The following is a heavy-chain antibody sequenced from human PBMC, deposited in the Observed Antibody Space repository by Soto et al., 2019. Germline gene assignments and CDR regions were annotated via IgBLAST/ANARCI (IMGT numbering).Heavy chain of an antibody. CDR1: GGSISRSSYY. Sequence: SETLSLTCTVSGGSISRSSYYGGWIRQPPGKGLEWIGSIYYSGSTYYNPSLKSRVTISVDTSKNQFSLKLSSLTAADTAVYYCAGPTKEYSSSSGYYYYYMDVWGKGTTVTVSS. J-gene: IGHJ6*03. CDR2: IYYSGST. V-gene: IGHV4-39*01. CDR3: AGPTKEYSSSSGYYYYYMDV. D-gene: IGHD6-6*01.